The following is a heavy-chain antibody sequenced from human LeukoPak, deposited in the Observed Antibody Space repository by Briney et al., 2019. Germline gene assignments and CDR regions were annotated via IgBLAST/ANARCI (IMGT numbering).Heavy chain of an antibody. CDR2: ISYDGSNK. D-gene: IGHD1-1*01. J-gene: IGHJ3*02. CDR3: AKDLGLDDAFDI. V-gene: IGHV3-30*18. CDR1: GFTFSSHG. Sequence: PGGSLRLSCAASGFTFSSHGMHWVRQAPGKGLEWVAVISYDGSNKYYADSVKGRFTISRDNSKNTLYLQMNSLRAEDTAVYYCAKDLGLDDAFDIWGQGTMVTVSS.